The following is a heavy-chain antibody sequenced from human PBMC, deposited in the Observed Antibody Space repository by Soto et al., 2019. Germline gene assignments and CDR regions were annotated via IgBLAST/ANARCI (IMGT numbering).Heavy chain of an antibody. J-gene: IGHJ5*02. CDR2: MNPNSGNT. Sequence: GASVKVSCKASGYTFTSYDINWVRQATGQGLEWMGWMNPNSGNTGYAQKFQGRVTMTRNTSISTAYMELSSLRSEDTAVYYCARRRIFGVVPRKNWFDPWGQGTLVTVSS. V-gene: IGHV1-8*01. CDR3: ARRRIFGVVPRKNWFDP. D-gene: IGHD3-3*01. CDR1: GYTFTSYD.